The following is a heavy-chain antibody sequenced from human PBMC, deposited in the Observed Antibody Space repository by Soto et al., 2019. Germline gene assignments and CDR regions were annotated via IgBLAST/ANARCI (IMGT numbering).Heavy chain of an antibody. J-gene: IGHJ4*02. CDR1: GGSISSYY. V-gene: IGHV4-59*01. CDR2: IYYSGST. D-gene: IGHD5-12*01. CDR3: AREHSGYNFDY. Sequence: SETLSLTCTVSGGSISSYYWSWIRQPPGKGLEWIGYIYYSGSTNYNPSLKSRVTISVDTSKNQFSLKLSSVTAADTAVYYCAREHSGYNFDYWGQGTLVTVSS.